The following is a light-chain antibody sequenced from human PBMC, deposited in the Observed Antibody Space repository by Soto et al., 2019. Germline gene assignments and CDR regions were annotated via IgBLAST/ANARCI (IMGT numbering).Light chain of an antibody. CDR1: QSVISSY. CDR3: QQFGGSLTWT. V-gene: IGKV3-20*01. CDR2: GAS. J-gene: IGKJ1*01. Sequence: EVVLTQSPGSLSLSPGERATLSCRASQSVISSYLAWYQQKPGQAPRLLIYGASSRATGIPDRFSGSGSGTDFTLTISRLEPEDCAVYYCQQFGGSLTWTFGQGTKV.